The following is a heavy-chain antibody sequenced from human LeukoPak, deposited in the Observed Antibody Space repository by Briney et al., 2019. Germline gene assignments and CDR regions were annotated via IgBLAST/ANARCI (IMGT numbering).Heavy chain of an antibody. V-gene: IGHV3-49*03. CDR3: SRGSGWLSVY. D-gene: IGHD6-19*01. CDR1: GFPFGDYL. J-gene: IGHJ4*02. CDR2: ISGGTT. Sequence: GGSLRLSCTASGFPFGDYLMSWFRQAPGKGLEWVGFISGGTTENAASVKGRFTISRDDSTSIAYLQMNSLTTENTAVYYCSRGSGWLSVYWGQGTLVTVSS.